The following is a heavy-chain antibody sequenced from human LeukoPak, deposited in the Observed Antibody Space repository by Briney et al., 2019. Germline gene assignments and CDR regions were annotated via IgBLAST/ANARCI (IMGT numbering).Heavy chain of an antibody. CDR1: GGSISSGSYY. CDR3: ARTYICGGDCYSFDY. D-gene: IGHD2-21*02. J-gene: IGHJ4*02. Sequence: PSQTLSLTCTVSGGSISSGSYYWSWIRQPAGKGLEWIGRIYTSGSTNHNPSLKSRVTISVDTSKNQFSLKLSSVTAADTAVYYCARTYICGGDCYSFDYWGQGTLVTVSS. V-gene: IGHV4-61*02. CDR2: IYTSGST.